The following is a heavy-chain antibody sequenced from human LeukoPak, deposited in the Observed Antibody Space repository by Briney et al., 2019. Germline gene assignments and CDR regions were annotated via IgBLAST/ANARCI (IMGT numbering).Heavy chain of an antibody. D-gene: IGHD2-21*01. CDR2: IYPGDSDT. CDR1: GYTFTGDW. Sequence: GESLKISCKASGYTFTGDWIGWVRQMPGKGLEWMGIIYPGDSDTKYNAPFQGQVTISADKSISTAYLQWSSLKASDTAMYYCARQGLLLDAFDIWGQGTMVTVSS. V-gene: IGHV5-51*01. CDR3: ARQGLLLDAFDI. J-gene: IGHJ3*02.